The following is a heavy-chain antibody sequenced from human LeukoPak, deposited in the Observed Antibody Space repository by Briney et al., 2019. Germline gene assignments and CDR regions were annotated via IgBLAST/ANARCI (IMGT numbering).Heavy chain of an antibody. Sequence: SETLSLTCAVYGGSFSGYYWSWIRQPPGKGLEWIGEINHSGSTNYNPSLKSRVTISVDTSKNQFSLKLSSVTAADTAVYYCARATNYDFWSGYYMYFDYWGQGTLVTVSS. J-gene: IGHJ4*02. V-gene: IGHV4-34*01. D-gene: IGHD3-3*01. CDR2: INHSGST. CDR3: ARATNYDFWSGYYMYFDY. CDR1: GGSFSGYY.